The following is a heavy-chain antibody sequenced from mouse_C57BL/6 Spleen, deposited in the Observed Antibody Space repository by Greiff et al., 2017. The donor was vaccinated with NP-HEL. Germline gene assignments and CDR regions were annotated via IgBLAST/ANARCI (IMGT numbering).Heavy chain of an antibody. V-gene: IGHV1-15*01. J-gene: IGHJ3*01. CDR3: TSDGYGSRRWFAY. Sequence: QVQLQQSGAELVRPGASVTLSCKASGYTFTDYEMHWVKQTPVHGLEWIGAIDPETGGTAYNQKFKGKAILTADKSSSTAYMELRSLTSEDSAVYYCTSDGYGSRRWFAYWGQGTLVTVSA. CDR1: GYTFTDYE. D-gene: IGHD1-1*01. CDR2: IDPETGGT.